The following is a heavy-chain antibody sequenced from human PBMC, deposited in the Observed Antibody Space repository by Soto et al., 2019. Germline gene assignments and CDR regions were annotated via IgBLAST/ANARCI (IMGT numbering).Heavy chain of an antibody. CDR2: VYYGGAIFYSGNI. Sequence: SETLSLTCTGSGDSISSSNSHWGWTRQPPGKGLEYIGSVYYGGAIFYSGNIYYNPSLKSRVTISVDTSKNQFSLRLSSVTAADTGVYYCVRYDRINMKPYSPEGFHIWGQGTMVTVSS. J-gene: IGHJ3*02. D-gene: IGHD3-3*02. CDR1: GDSISSSNSH. CDR3: VRYDRINMKPYSPEGFHI. V-gene: IGHV4-39*01.